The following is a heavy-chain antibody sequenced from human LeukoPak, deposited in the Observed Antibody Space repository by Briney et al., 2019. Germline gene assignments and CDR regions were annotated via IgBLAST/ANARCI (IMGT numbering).Heavy chain of an antibody. D-gene: IGHD1-1*01. J-gene: IGHJ3*02. CDR3: ATERGDIWNDYDAFDI. CDR1: GYTLTELS. CDR2: FDPEDGET. Sequence: ASVKVSCKVSGYTLTELSMHWVRQAPGKGLEWMGGFDPEDGETIYAQKFQGRVTMTEDTSTDTAYMELSSLRSEDTAVYYCATERGDIWNDYDAFDIWGQGTMVTVSS. V-gene: IGHV1-24*01.